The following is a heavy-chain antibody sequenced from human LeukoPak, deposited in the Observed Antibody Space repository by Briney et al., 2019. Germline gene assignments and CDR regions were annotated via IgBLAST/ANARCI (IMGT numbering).Heavy chain of an antibody. CDR1: GYIFTSYW. CDR3: ARALGGYASSAFDI. J-gene: IGHJ3*02. Sequence: GESLQISCKGSGYIFTSYWIGWVRQLPGKGLEWMGIIYPGDSDTRYSPSFQGQVTISADKSIRTAYLQWSSLKASDTAMYYCARALGGYASSAFDIWGQGTMVTVSS. CDR2: IYPGDSDT. V-gene: IGHV5-51*01. D-gene: IGHD5-12*01.